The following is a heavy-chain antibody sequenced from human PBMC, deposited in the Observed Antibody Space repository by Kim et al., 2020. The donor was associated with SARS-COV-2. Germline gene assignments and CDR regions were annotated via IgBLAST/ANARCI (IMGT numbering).Heavy chain of an antibody. D-gene: IGHD3-22*01. J-gene: IGHJ4*02. CDR1: GGSFSGYY. V-gene: IGHV4-34*01. CDR3: ARAVPQDYYDSSGYYLDY. Sequence: SETLSLTCAVYGGSFSGYYWSWIRQPPGKGLEWIGEINHSGSTNYNPSLKSRVTISVDTSKNQFSLKLSSVTAADTAVYYCARAVPQDYYDSSGYYLDYWGQGTLVTVSS. CDR2: INHSGST.